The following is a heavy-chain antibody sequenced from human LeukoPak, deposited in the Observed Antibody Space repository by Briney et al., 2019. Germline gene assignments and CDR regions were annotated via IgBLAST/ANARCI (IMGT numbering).Heavy chain of an antibody. Sequence: GASVKVSCKASGYTFTGYYMHWVRQAPGQGLEWMGWINPNSGGTYYAQKFQGRVSMTRDTSISTAYMELSSLRSDDTAVYYCVKDRVDGSGSQFDSWGQGSLVIVSS. J-gene: IGHJ4*02. D-gene: IGHD3-10*01. CDR2: INPNSGGT. CDR1: GYTFTGYY. V-gene: IGHV1-2*02. CDR3: VKDRVDGSGSQFDS.